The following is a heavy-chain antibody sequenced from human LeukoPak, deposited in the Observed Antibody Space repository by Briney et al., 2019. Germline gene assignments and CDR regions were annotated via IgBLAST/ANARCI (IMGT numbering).Heavy chain of an antibody. CDR2: IIPIFGTA. D-gene: IGHD1-26*01. J-gene: IGHJ3*02. CDR3: ARPDIVGATAAFDI. CDR1: GGTFSSYA. Sequence: SVKVSCKASGGTFSSYAISWVRQAPGQGLEWMGGIIPIFGTANYAQKFQGRVTITTDESTSTAYMELSSLRSEDTAVYYCARPDIVGATAAFDIWGQGTMVTVSS. V-gene: IGHV1-69*05.